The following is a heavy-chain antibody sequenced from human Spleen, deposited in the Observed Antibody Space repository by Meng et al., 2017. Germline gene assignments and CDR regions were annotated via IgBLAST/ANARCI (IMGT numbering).Heavy chain of an antibody. CDR3: MADASTVAPHYYYGMDI. CDR1: GVSFSDSD. V-gene: IGHV3-73*01. D-gene: IGHD4-23*01. CDR2: IGTKPKSYAA. J-gene: IGHJ6*02. Sequence: GESLKISCAVSGVSFSDSDIHWVRQASGKGLEWVGRIGTKPKSYAAAYAASVRGRFTISRDDSKDTAYLQMNSLKTEDAAVYYCMADASTVAPHYYYGMDIWGQGTTVTVSS.